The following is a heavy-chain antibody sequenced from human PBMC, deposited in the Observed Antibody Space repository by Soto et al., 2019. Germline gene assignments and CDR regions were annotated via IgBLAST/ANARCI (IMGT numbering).Heavy chain of an antibody. CDR1: GGSISSGGYS. CDR3: ARGPPLGF. Sequence: SETLSLTCTVSGGSISSGGYSWSWIRQPPGKGLECIGYIYHSGSTYYNPSLKSRVTISVDRSKNQFSLKLSSVTAADTAVYYCARGPPLGFWGQGTLVTVSS. CDR2: IYHSGST. V-gene: IGHV4-30-2*01. J-gene: IGHJ4*02.